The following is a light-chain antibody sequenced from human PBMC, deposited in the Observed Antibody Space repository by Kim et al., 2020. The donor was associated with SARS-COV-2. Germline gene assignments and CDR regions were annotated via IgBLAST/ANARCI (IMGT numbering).Light chain of an antibody. V-gene: IGLV3-1*01. CDR2: QDS. CDR1: KLGDKY. J-gene: IGLJ2*01. Sequence: SYELTQPPSVSVSPGQTASITCSGDKLGDKYACXYQQKPGQSPVLVIYQDSKRPSGTPERFSGSNSGNTATLTISGTQAMDEADYYCQAWDSSTVVFGGG. CDR3: QAWDSSTVV.